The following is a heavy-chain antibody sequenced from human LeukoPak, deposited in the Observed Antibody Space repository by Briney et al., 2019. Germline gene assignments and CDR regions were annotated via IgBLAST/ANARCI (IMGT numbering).Heavy chain of an antibody. Sequence: GGSLRLSCAASGFTFSSYAMSWVRQAPGKGLEWVSAISGSGGYTYYADSVKGRFTISRDNAKNSLYLQMNSLRAEDTAVYYCARGQLWLYYFDYWGQGTLVTVSS. CDR1: GFTFSSYA. D-gene: IGHD5-18*01. CDR3: ARGQLWLYYFDY. J-gene: IGHJ4*02. V-gene: IGHV3-23*01. CDR2: ISGSGGYT.